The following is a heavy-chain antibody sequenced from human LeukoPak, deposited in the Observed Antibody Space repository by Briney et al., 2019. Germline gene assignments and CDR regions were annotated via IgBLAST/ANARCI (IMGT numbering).Heavy chain of an antibody. Sequence: PGGSLRLSCAASGFTFSSYAMSWVRQAPGKGLEWVSAISGSGGSTYYADSVKGRFTISRDNSKNTLYLQMNSLRAEDTAVYYCAKDQGYDDFWSGFAYWGQGTLVTVSS. J-gene: IGHJ4*02. CDR2: ISGSGGST. CDR3: AKDQGYDDFWSGFAY. CDR1: GFTFSSYA. V-gene: IGHV3-23*01. D-gene: IGHD3-3*01.